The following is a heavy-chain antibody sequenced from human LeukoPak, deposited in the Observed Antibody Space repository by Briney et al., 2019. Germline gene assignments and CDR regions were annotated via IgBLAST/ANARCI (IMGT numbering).Heavy chain of an antibody. V-gene: IGHV4-59*01. Sequence: SETLSLTCTVSGGSISGYYWSWIRQPPGKELEWIGYIYYSGSTNYNPSLKSRVTISVDTSKNHFSLNLSSVTAADTAVYYCARGCSGYSYGYYFDFWGQGTLATVSS. J-gene: IGHJ4*02. CDR2: IYYSGST. D-gene: IGHD5-18*01. CDR1: GGSISGYY. CDR3: ARGCSGYSYGYYFDF.